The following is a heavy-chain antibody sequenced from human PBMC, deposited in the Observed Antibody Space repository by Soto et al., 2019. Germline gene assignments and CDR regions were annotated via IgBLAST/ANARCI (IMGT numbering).Heavy chain of an antibody. D-gene: IGHD3-3*01. CDR1: GFSLSTSGVG. V-gene: IGHV2-5*01. Sequence: QITLKESGPTLVKPTQTLTLTCTFSGFSLSTSGVGVGWIRQPPGKALEWLALIYWYDDKRYSPSLKSRHTLTKDPSKNQVVLTMTNIEPVDTGTYCCAHSWVRFLEWLSLYALDLWGPGTMVTVSS. CDR2: IYWYDDK. J-gene: IGHJ3*01. CDR3: AHSWVRFLEWLSLYALDL.